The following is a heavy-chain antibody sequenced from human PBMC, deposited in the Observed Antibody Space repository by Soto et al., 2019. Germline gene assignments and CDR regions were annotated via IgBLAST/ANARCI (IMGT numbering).Heavy chain of an antibody. CDR1: GGTFSSYA. D-gene: IGHD3-3*01. CDR2: IIPIFGTA. CDR3: ARGRKYYDFWSGYSHPRYYFNY. Sequence: SVKVSCKASGGTFSSYAISWVRQAPGQGLEWMGGIIPIFGTANYAQKFQGRVTITISVDTSKSQFSLKLSSVTAADTAVYYCARGRKYYDFWSGYSHPRYYFNYWGQGTLVTVSS. J-gene: IGHJ4*02. V-gene: IGHV1-69*06.